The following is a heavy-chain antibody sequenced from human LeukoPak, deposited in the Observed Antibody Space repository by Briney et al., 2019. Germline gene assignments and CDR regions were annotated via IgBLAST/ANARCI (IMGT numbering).Heavy chain of an antibody. CDR1: GGSISSSNW. Sequence: SETLSLTCAVSGGSISSSNWWTWVRQPPGKGLEWIGEIYHSGSTYYNPSLKSRVTIFVDTSKNQFSLKLSSVTAADTAVYYCARLNLGYCSGGSCYPGWFDPWGQGTLVTVSS. CDR3: ARLNLGYCSGGSCYPGWFDP. CDR2: IYHSGST. J-gene: IGHJ5*02. V-gene: IGHV4-4*02. D-gene: IGHD2-15*01.